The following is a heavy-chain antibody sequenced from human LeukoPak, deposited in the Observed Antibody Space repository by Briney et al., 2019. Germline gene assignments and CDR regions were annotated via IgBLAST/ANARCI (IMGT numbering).Heavy chain of an antibody. CDR1: GVSFSDYY. CDR3: ARIPPPGATAYGVVDY. CDR2: ISHSGST. Sequence: PSETLSLTCAVYGVSFSDYYWSWIRQPPGKGLEWIGEISHSGSTNYNPSLKSRINMSVDTSKNQFSLKLSSVTAADTAVYFCARIPPPGATAYGVVDYWGQGTLVTVSS. J-gene: IGHJ4*02. V-gene: IGHV4-34*01. D-gene: IGHD3-16*01.